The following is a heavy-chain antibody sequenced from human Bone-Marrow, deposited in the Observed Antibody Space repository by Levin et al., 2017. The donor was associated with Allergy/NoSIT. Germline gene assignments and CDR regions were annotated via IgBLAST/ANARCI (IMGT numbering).Heavy chain of an antibody. CDR1: GFNFRKYW. D-gene: IGHD2-2*01. CDR3: ARDFGGEVPAAICDY. J-gene: IGHJ4*02. Sequence: SCAASGFNFRKYWMHWVREVPGKGLVWVSRINSGGSSSNYADSVKGRFTISRDNAKNTLYLQMNSLRVEDTAVYYCARDFGGEVPAAICDYWGQGALVTVSS. CDR2: INSGGSSS. V-gene: IGHV3-74*01.